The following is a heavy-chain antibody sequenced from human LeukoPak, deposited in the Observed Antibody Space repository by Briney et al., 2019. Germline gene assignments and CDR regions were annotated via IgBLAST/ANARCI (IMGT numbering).Heavy chain of an antibody. Sequence: ASGKVSCKVSGYTLTELSMHWVRQAPGKGLGWMGGFDPEDGETIYAQKFQGRVTMTEDTSTDTAYMELSSLRSEDTAVYYCATGHSLLGILFWGQGTLVTVSS. D-gene: IGHD7-27*01. CDR3: ATGHSLLGILF. CDR2: FDPEDGET. CDR1: GYTLTELS. J-gene: IGHJ4*02. V-gene: IGHV1-24*01.